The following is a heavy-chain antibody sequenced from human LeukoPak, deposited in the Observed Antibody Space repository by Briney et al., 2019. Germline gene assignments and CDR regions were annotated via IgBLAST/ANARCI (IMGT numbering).Heavy chain of an antibody. CDR2: INHSGST. CDR1: GGSFSGYY. D-gene: IGHD3-22*01. J-gene: IGHJ5*02. Sequence: SETLSLTCAVYGGSFSGYYWSWIRQPPGKGLEWIGEINHSGSTNYNPSLKSRVTISVDTSKNQFSLKLSSVTAADTAVYYCARTSIYYDSSGYRSWGQGTLSPSPQ. V-gene: IGHV4-34*01. CDR3: ARTSIYYDSSGYRS.